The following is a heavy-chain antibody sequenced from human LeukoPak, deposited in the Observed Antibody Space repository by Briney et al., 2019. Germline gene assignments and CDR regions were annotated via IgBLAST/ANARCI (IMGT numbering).Heavy chain of an antibody. J-gene: IGHJ4*02. Sequence: SVKVSCKASGGTFSNYAISWVRQAPGQGLEWMRGIITNFGTTNYAQKYQGRVTITADESTSTVYMELSSLRSEDTAVYYCARPRTYYDFWRGYPPFDYWGQGTLVIVSS. CDR1: GGTFSNYA. V-gene: IGHV1-69*13. D-gene: IGHD3-3*01. CDR2: IITNFGTT. CDR3: ARPRTYYDFWRGYPPFDY.